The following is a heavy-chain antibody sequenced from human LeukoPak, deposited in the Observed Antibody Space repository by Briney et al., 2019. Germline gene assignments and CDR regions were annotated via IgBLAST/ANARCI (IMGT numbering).Heavy chain of an antibody. CDR3: AKAGSGSYYPQDY. CDR1: GFTFSSYA. J-gene: IGHJ4*02. V-gene: IGHV3-23*01. D-gene: IGHD3-10*01. Sequence: GGSLRLSCAASGFTFSSYAMTWVRQAPGKGLEWVSAISGSGGSTYYADSVKGRFTISRDNSKNTLYLQMNSLRAEDTAVYYCAKAGSGSYYPQDYWGQGTLVTVSS. CDR2: ISGSGGST.